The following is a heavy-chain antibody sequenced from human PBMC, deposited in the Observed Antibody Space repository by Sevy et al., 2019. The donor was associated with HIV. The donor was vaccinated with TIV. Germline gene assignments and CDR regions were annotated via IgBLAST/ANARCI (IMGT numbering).Heavy chain of an antibody. V-gene: IGHV4-59*01. CDR2: VYHTGST. CDR3: ARAPPVRSGDDSLNWFDP. Sequence: SETLSLTCTVSGGSISVYYWSWIRQPPGKELEYIGYVYHTGSTNYIPSLKSRVTISVDTSNNQFSLKLTSVTAADTAVYYCARAPPVRSGDDSLNWFDPWGQGTLVTVSS. CDR1: GGSISVYY. J-gene: IGHJ5*02. D-gene: IGHD5-12*01.